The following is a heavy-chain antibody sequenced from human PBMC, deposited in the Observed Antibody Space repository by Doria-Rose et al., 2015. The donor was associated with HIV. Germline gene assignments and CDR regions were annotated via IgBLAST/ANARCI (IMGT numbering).Heavy chain of an antibody. Sequence: SGGSISSYYWNWIRQPPGKGLEWIGYIYSSGGTHYNSSLKSRVTISIDTSKNQFSLKLSSVTAADTAVYYCARFRPSRGIYYSLDVWGKRTTVTVSS. V-gene: IGHV4-4*09. CDR2: IYSSGGT. J-gene: IGHJ6*03. CDR1: GGSISSYY. D-gene: IGHD3-10*01. CDR3: ARFRPSRGIYYSLDV.